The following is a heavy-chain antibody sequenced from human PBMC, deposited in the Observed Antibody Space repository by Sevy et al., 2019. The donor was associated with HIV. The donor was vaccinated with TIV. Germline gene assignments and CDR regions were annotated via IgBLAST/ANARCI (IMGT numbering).Heavy chain of an antibody. D-gene: IGHD3-22*01. V-gene: IGHV4-34*01. J-gene: IGHJ5*02. CDR3: ASVDSSGYYSGNNWFDP. CDR2: INHSGST. Sequence: SETLSLTCAVYGGSFSGYYWSWIRQPPGKGLEWIGEINHSGSTNYNPSLKSRVTISVDTSKNQFSLKLSSVTAADTAGYYCASVDSSGYYSGNNWFDPWGQGTLVTVSS. CDR1: GGSFSGYY.